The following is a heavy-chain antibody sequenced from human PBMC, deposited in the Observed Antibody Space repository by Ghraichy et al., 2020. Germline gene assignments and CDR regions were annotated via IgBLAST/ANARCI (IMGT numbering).Heavy chain of an antibody. CDR3: ARGRQPPPLNYYYYYMDV. CDR1: GGSFSGYY. D-gene: IGHD6-13*01. CDR2: INHSGST. V-gene: IGHV4-34*01. J-gene: IGHJ6*03. Sequence: SETLSLTCAVYGGSFSGYYWSWIRQPPGKGLEWIGEINHSGSTNYNPSLKSRVTISVDTSKNQFSLKLSSVTAADTAVYYCARGRQPPPLNYYYYYMDVWGKGTTVTVSS.